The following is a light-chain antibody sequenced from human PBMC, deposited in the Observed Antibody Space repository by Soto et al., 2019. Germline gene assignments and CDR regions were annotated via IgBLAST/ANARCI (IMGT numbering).Light chain of an antibody. CDR2: GAS. Sequence: EIVMTQSPATLSVSPGERATLSCRASQSVSSNLAWYQQKPGQAPRLLIYGASTRATGITARFSGSGSGTEFTLTISGLQSEDFAVYYCQQYNNWLWTVGQGTKVEIK. V-gene: IGKV3-15*01. J-gene: IGKJ1*01. CDR3: QQYNNWLWT. CDR1: QSVSSN.